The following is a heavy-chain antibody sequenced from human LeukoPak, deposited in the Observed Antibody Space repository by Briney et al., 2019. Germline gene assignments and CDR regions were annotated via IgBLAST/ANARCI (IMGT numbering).Heavy chain of an antibody. V-gene: IGHV3-48*02. J-gene: IGHJ6*02. Sequence: GGSLRLSCAASGFTFRIYSMNCVRQAPGKGLERVSYISSSTSTIYYADSVKGRFTISRDNAKNSLYLQMNSLRDEDTAMYYCARDITMVRGLIGYYYGMDVWGQGTTVTVSS. CDR3: ARDITMVRGLIGYYYGMDV. CDR2: ISSSTSTI. CDR1: GFTFRIYS. D-gene: IGHD3-10*01.